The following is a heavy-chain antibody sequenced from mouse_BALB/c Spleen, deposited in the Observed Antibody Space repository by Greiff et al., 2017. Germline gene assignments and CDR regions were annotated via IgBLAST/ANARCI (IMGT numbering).Heavy chain of an antibody. CDR3: ARDYYGNYDAMDY. CDR2: IYPYNGGT. J-gene: IGHJ4*01. CDR1: GYTFTDYN. D-gene: IGHD2-1*01. V-gene: IGHV1S29*02. Sequence: EVQLQQSGPELVKPGASVKISCKASGYTFTDYNMHWVKQSHGKSLEWIGYIYPYNGGTGYNQKFKSKATLTVDNSSSTAYMELRSLTSEDSAVYYCARDYYGNYDAMDYWGQGTSVTVSS.